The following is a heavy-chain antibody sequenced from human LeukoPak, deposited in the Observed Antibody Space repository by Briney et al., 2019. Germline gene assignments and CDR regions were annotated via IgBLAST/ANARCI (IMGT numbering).Heavy chain of an antibody. J-gene: IGHJ5*02. D-gene: IGHD2-15*01. Sequence: PSETLSLTCTVSGGSISSYYWSWIRQPAGKGLEWIGRIYTSGSTNYNPSLKSRVTMSVDTSQNQFSLKLSSVTAADTAVYYCARGTYCSGGSCQGRNWFDPWGQGTLVTVSS. CDR3: ARGTYCSGGSCQGRNWFDP. V-gene: IGHV4-4*07. CDR2: IYTSGST. CDR1: GGSISSYY.